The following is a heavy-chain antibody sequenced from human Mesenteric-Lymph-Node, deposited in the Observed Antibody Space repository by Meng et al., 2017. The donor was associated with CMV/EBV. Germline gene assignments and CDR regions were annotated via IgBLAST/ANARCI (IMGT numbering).Heavy chain of an antibody. V-gene: IGHV3-9*01. CDR3: AKSARRDYFDY. J-gene: IGHJ4*02. CDR2: ISWNSGSI. CDR1: GFTFSDYA. Sequence: GGSLRLSCAASGFTFSDYAMHWVRQAPGKGLEWVSGISWNSGSIGYADSVKGRFTISRDNAKNSLYLQMNSLRAEDTALYYCAKSARRDYFDYWGQGTLVTVSS. D-gene: IGHD6-25*01.